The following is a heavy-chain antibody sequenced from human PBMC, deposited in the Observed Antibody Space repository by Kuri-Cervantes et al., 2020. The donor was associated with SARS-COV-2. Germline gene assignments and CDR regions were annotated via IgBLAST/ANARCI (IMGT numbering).Heavy chain of an antibody. D-gene: IGHD2-2*01. V-gene: IGHV4-59*01. CDR2: IYYSGST. CDR1: GGSISSYY. J-gene: IGHJ3*02. CDR3: ARVFCSTSCYWRGNDAFDI. Sequence: ESLKISCTVSGGSISSYYWSWIRQPPGKGLEWIGYIYYSGSTNYNPSLKSRVTISVDTSKNQFSLKLSSVTAADTAVYYCARVFCSTSCYWRGNDAFDIWGQGTMVTVSS.